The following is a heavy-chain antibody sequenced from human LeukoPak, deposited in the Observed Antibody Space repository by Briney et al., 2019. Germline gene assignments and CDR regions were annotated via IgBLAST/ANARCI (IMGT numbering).Heavy chain of an antibody. V-gene: IGHV4-39*01. CDR2: IYYSGST. Sequence: SETLSLTCTVSGGSISSSSYYWGWIRQPPGKGLEWIGSIYYSGSTYYNPSLKSRVTISVDTSKNQFSLKLSSVTAAGTAVYYCARHLLMSYRFDYWGQGTLVTVSS. CDR1: GGSISSSSYY. D-gene: IGHD1-26*01. J-gene: IGHJ4*02. CDR3: ARHLLMSYRFDY.